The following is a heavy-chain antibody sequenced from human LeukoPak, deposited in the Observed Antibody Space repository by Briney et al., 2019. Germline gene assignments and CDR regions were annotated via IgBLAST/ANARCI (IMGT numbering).Heavy chain of an antibody. CDR2: NHYTGST. CDR1: GDSISSSSYY. D-gene: IGHD3-22*01. CDR3: ARYWGPYDNSGAYFDY. J-gene: IGHJ4*02. V-gene: IGHV4-39*01. Sequence: SETLSLTCTASGDSISSSSYYWVWLRQPPGKGLEWIATNHYTGSTYYNPSLKSRVTISVDTSKNQFSLKLSSVTAADTAMYYCARYWGPYDNSGAYFDYWGQGTLVTVSS.